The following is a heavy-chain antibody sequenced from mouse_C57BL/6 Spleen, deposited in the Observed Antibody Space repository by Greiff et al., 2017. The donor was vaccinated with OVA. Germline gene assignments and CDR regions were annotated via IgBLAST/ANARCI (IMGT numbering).Heavy chain of an antibody. Sequence: QVQLKESGAELMKPGASVKLSCKASGYTFTGYWIEWVKQRPGHGLEWIGEILPGSGSTNYNDKFKGKATFTADTSSNTAYMQLSSLTTVDSAIYDGAVRQLGLSDAMDYWGQGTSVTVSS. CDR3: AVRQLGLSDAMDY. CDR1: GYTFTGYW. D-gene: IGHD3-2*01. V-gene: IGHV1-9*01. J-gene: IGHJ4*01. CDR2: ILPGSGST.